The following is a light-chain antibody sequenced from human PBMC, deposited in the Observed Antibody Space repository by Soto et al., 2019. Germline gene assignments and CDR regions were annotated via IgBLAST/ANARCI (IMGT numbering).Light chain of an antibody. J-gene: IGKJ1*01. V-gene: IGKV1-5*03. CDR2: KAS. CDR1: QNINTW. CDR3: LQHNSYPPSWT. Sequence: GDRVTITCRASQNINTWLAWYQQKPGKAPKLLIHKASSLQSGVPSRFSGSGSGTEFTLTISSLQPEDFATYYCLQHNSYPPSWTFGQGTKVDIK.